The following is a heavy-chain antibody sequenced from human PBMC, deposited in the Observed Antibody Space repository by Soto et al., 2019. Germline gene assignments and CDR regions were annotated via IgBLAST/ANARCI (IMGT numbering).Heavy chain of an antibody. V-gene: IGHV1-69*13. Sequence: SVKVSCKASGGTFTDLGLHWVRQAPGQGLEWMGGIIPIFGTPNYAQKFQGRVIIAADEFTSTAHMELSSLRSEDTAVYYCARGWDHYDSSGLLTWFDPWGQGTLVTVSS. CDR2: IIPIFGTP. D-gene: IGHD3-22*01. CDR3: ARGWDHYDSSGLLTWFDP. CDR1: GGTFTDLG. J-gene: IGHJ5*02.